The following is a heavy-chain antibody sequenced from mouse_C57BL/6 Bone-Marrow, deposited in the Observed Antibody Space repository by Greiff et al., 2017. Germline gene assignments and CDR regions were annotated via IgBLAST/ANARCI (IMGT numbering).Heavy chain of an antibody. V-gene: IGHV10-1*01. CDR3: LHSGGSYDYAMDY. CDR2: IRSKCNNYST. J-gene: IGHJ4*01. CDR1: GFSFNTYA. D-gene: IGHD1-1*02. Sequence: GGGLVQPKGSLKLSCAASGFSFNTYAMNWVRQAPGKGLEWVARIRSKCNNYSTYYADSVIERFNISRDDSESMLYLQMTNLKAEDTAMYSRLHSGGSYDYAMDYWGQGTSVTVSS.